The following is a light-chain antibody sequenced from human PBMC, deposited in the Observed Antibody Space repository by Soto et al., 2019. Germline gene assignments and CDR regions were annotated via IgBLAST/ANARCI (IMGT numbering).Light chain of an antibody. Sequence: DIHMTQSPSTLSASVGDRVTITCRASQSISSWLAWYQQKPGKAPKLLIYKASNLESGVTSRFSGSQSGTEFTLTISSLQPDDFATYFCQQYNDYSPRTFGQGTKVEIK. J-gene: IGKJ1*01. CDR3: QQYNDYSPRT. V-gene: IGKV1-5*03. CDR2: KAS. CDR1: QSISSW.